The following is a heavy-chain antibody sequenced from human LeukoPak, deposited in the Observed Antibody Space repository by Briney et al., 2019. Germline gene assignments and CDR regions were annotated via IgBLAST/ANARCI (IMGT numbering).Heavy chain of an antibody. V-gene: IGHV3-21*01. CDR2: ISSSSSYI. D-gene: IGHD2-8*01. Sequence: PGGSLRLSCAASGFTLSSYSMNWVRQAPGKGLEWVSSISSSSSYIYYADSVKGRFTISRDNAKNSLYLQMNSLRAEDTAVYYCARTAAAGVWYYFDYWGQGTLVTVSS. CDR3: ARTAAAGVWYYFDY. J-gene: IGHJ4*02. CDR1: GFTLSSYS.